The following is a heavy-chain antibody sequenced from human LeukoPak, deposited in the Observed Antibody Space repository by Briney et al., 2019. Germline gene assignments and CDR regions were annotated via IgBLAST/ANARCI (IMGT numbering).Heavy chain of an antibody. V-gene: IGHV4-30-4*08. J-gene: IGHJ4*02. D-gene: IGHD4-23*01. CDR3: AREGYGGDSGLDS. Sequence: PSETLSLTCTVSGGSISSGDYYWGWIRQPPGKGLEWIGYIYYSGSTYYNPSLKSRVTISVDTSKNQFSLKLSSVTAADTAVYYCAREGYGGDSGLDSWGQGTLVTVSS. CDR1: GGSISSGDYY. CDR2: IYYSGST.